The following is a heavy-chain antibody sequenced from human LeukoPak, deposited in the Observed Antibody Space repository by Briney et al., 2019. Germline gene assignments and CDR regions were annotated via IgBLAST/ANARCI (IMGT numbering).Heavy chain of an antibody. CDR1: GFNFSNYW. CDR3: ATYSSLNRREFQY. J-gene: IGHJ1*01. Sequence: GGSLRLSCEGSGFNFSNYWMGWVRQAPGKGLQWVANIKTDGSEKYYVDSVKGRFTSSRDNAKNSLYLQMNSLRAEDTAVYYCATYSSLNRREFQYWGQGTLLTVSS. D-gene: IGHD3-22*01. CDR2: IKTDGSEK. V-gene: IGHV3-7*01.